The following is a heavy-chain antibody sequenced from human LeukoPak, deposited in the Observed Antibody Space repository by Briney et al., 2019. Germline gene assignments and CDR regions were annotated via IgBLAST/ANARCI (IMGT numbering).Heavy chain of an antibody. J-gene: IGHJ4*02. CDR1: GFSLRNYS. CDR2: VSSSTTAY. Sequence: GGSLRLSCAASGFSLRNYSMHWVRQAPGKGLEWVSAVSSSTTAYYYADSVKGRFTISRDNARNSLYLQMSSLRADDTAVYYCARGSDTGTSRFDYWGQGTLVTVSS. D-gene: IGHD7-27*01. V-gene: IGHV3-48*01. CDR3: ARGSDTGTSRFDY.